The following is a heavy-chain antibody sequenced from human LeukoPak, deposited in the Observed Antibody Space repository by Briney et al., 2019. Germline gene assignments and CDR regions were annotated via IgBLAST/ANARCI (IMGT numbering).Heavy chain of an antibody. Sequence: GESLKISCDGSGYSSATYWIGWARQMPGKGLEWMGIIYSGDSDTKYSPSFQGQVTISADKSISTAYLKWSSLKASDSARYYCAGHSPSGFYYYYMDVCGKGTTVTVSS. CDR2: IYSGDSDT. D-gene: IGHD1-14*01. CDR3: AGHSPSGFYYYYMDV. V-gene: IGHV5-51*01. CDR1: GYSSATYW. J-gene: IGHJ6*03.